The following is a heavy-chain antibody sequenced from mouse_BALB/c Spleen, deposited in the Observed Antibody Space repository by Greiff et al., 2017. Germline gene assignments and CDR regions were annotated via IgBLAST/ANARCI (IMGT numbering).Heavy chain of an antibody. J-gene: IGHJ4*01. CDR1: GFTFSSYT. V-gene: IGHV5-12-2*01. CDR3: ARHKDDAMDY. Sequence: EVKLVESGGGLVQPGGSLKLSCAASGFTFSSYTMSWVRQTPEKRLEWVAYISNGGGSTYYPDTVKGRFTISRDNAKNTLYLQMSGLKSEDTAMYYCARHKDDAMDYWGQGTSVTVSS. CDR2: ISNGGGST.